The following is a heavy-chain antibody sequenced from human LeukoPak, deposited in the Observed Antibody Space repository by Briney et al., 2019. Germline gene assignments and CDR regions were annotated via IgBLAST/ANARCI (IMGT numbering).Heavy chain of an antibody. Sequence: VGSLRLSCAASGFTFSSYAMSWVRQAPGKGLEWVSAISGSGGSTYYADSVKGRFTISRDNSKNTLYLQMNSLRAEDTAVYYCAKPPSGYDYIDFDYWGQGTLVTVSS. CDR3: AKPPSGYDYIDFDY. V-gene: IGHV3-23*01. CDR2: ISGSGGST. J-gene: IGHJ4*02. CDR1: GFTFSSYA. D-gene: IGHD5-12*01.